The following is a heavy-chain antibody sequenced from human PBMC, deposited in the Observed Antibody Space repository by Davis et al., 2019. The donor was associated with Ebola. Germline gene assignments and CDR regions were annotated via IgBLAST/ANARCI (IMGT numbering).Heavy chain of an antibody. J-gene: IGHJ4*02. CDR3: VKEGTTTIWVDSDN. Sequence: GKSLKISCSASGFTFSAHTMHWVRQAPGKGLEYVSVISSSGKTYYADSVKGRFTISRDNSQNNVYLQMTSLRVEDTAVYYCVKEGTTTIWVDSDNWGQGTLVTVAS. CDR1: GFTFSAHT. D-gene: IGHD1-26*01. V-gene: IGHV3-64D*08. CDR2: ISSSGKT.